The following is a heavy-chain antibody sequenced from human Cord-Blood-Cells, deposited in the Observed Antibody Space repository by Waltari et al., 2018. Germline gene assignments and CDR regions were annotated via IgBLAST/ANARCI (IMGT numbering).Heavy chain of an antibody. J-gene: IGHJ3*02. CDR3: AKDSGTGWNHDAFDI. Sequence: EVQLLESGGGLVQPGGSLRLSCAASGFTFSSYAMSWVRQAPGKRLEGVSAISGSGGSTYYADAGKGRFTISRDNSKNTLYLQMNSLRAEDTAVYYCAKDSGTGWNHDAFDIWGQGTMVTVSS. CDR2: ISGSGGST. CDR1: GFTFSSYA. D-gene: IGHD1-1*01. V-gene: IGHV3-23*01.